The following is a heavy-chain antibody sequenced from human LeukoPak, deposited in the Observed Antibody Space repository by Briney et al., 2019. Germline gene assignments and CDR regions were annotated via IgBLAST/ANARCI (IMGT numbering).Heavy chain of an antibody. CDR3: ARSGGNSKVDY. CDR2: IYYRGST. D-gene: IGHD4-11*01. Sequence: SETLSLTCTVSGGSISNYYWNWIRQPPGKGLEWIGYIYYRGSTNYNPSLKSRVTISVDTPKNEFSLKLSSVTAADTAVYYCARSGGNSKVDYWGQGTLVTVSS. CDR1: GGSISNYY. V-gene: IGHV4-59*08. J-gene: IGHJ4*02.